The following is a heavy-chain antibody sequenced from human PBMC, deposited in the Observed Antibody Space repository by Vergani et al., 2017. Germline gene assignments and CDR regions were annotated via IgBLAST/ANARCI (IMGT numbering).Heavy chain of an antibody. J-gene: IGHJ4*01. CDR2: ISASGAPT. D-gene: IGHD3-9*01. CDR1: GFIFSTYA. CDR3: AGAYGRFDWFDY. V-gene: IGHV3-23*01. Sequence: EVQLLESGGDLVQPGGSLRLSCTASGFIFSTYAMSWVRQAPGKGLEWVSGISASGAPTYYADSVKGRVTISRDNSKNTLYLQMISLRVADTAVDYCAGAYGRFDWFDYWGQRTLVTVSS.